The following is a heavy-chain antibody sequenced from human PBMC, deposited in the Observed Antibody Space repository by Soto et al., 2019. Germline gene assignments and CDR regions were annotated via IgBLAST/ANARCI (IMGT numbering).Heavy chain of an antibody. CDR1: GFTFSSYG. CDR3: GGARYGGTIDY. J-gene: IGHJ4*02. CDR2: ISYDGSKK. Sequence: QVPLVESGGGVVQPGRSLRLACAAAGFTFSSYGMHWVRQAPGKGLEWVAVISYDGSKKYYADSVKGRFTISRDNSQNTLNLEMNSLRAEDTAVYYCGGARYGGTIDYWGQGTLVTVSS. V-gene: IGHV3-30*03. D-gene: IGHD4-17*01.